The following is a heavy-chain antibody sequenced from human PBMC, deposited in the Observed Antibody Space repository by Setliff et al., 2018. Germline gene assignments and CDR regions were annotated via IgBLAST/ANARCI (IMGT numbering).Heavy chain of an antibody. J-gene: IGHJ4*02. Sequence: PSETLSLTCTVSGGSTSSYYWSWIRQPPGKRLEWIGYIYYSGSTNYNPSLESRITIPVDTSKNQFSLRLNSATAADTAVYYCARLRGAFDYWGQGTLVTVSS. V-gene: IGHV4-59*01. D-gene: IGHD3-16*01. CDR3: ARLRGAFDY. CDR2: IYYSGST. CDR1: GGSTSSYY.